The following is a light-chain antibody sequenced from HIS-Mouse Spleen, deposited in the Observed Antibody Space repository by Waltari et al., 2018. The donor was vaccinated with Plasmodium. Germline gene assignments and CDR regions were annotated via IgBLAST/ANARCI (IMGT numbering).Light chain of an antibody. CDR3: CSYAGSSTFVV. V-gene: IGLV2-23*03. Sequence: QSALTQPAPVSGSPGPSITISCHGTRSDVGSYNLVSWYQQHPGKAPKLMIYEGSKRPSGVSNRFSGSKSGNTASLTISGLQAEDEADYYCCSYAGSSTFVVFGGGTKLTVL. J-gene: IGLJ2*01. CDR2: EGS. CDR1: RSDVGSYNL.